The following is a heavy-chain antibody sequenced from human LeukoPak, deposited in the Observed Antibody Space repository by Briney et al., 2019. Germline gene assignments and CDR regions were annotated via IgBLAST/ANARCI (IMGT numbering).Heavy chain of an antibody. CDR1: GYTFTGYY. CDR2: INPNSGGT. V-gene: IGHV1-2*02. CDR3: SRVYDFDGYYYGMDV. Sequence: ASVKVSCKASGYTFTGYYMHWVRQDPGQRLECMGWINPNSGGTKYTQKFQGRVTMTRDTSISTAYMELSRLRSDDTAVYYCSRVYDFDGYYYGMDVWGQGTTVTVSS. D-gene: IGHD3-3*01. J-gene: IGHJ6*02.